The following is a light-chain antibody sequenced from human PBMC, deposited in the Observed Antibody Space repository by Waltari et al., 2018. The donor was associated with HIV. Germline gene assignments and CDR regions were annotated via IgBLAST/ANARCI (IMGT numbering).Light chain of an antibody. CDR2: KAS. CDR1: QSSDEW. V-gene: IGKV1-5*03. CDR3: QQYKSFSPYT. J-gene: IGKJ2*01. Sequence: DIEMTQSPSTLSASVGDRVTITCRASQSSDEWWAWYQQKPGKAPKLLIYKASSLASGVPSRFSGTGSGTEFTLTSTSLQPDDFATYYCQQYKSFSPYTFGQGTKLDIK.